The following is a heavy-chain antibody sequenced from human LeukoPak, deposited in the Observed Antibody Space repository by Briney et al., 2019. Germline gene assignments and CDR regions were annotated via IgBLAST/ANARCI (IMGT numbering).Heavy chain of an antibody. D-gene: IGHD3-22*01. V-gene: IGHV3-23*01. CDR3: ARGGYYDSSGYYSSDY. CDR1: GFTFSNYA. CDR2: ISGGGGRT. Sequence: GGTLRLSCAASGFTFSNYAMGWVRQAPGKGLEWVSAISGGGGRTYYADSVKGRFTISRDSSKNTLYLLMNSLRAEDTAVYYCARGGYYDSSGYYSSDYWGQGTLVTVSS. J-gene: IGHJ4*02.